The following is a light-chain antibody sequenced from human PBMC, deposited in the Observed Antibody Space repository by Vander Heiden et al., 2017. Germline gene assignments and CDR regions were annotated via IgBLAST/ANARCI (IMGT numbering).Light chain of an antibody. J-gene: IGKJ2*01. V-gene: IGKV3-11*01. CDR1: QSVSSY. CDR3: QQRSNWPPVYT. CDR2: DAS. Sequence: IVLTQSPATLSWSPGESATLACRASQSVSSYLAWYQQKPDQAPRLLIYDASNRATGIPARFSGSGSGTDFTLTISSLEPEDFAVYYCQQRSNWPPVYTFGQGTKLEIK.